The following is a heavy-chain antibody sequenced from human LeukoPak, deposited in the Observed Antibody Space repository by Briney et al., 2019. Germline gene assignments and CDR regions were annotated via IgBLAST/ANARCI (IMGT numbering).Heavy chain of an antibody. Sequence: ASVKVSCKASGYTFTSYDINWVRQAPGQGLEWVGWMNPNSGNTGYAQKFQGRVTMTRDTSISTVYMELSSLTSEDTAVYYCARGRFRWELEIRDFDYWGQGTLVTVSS. CDR3: ARGRFRWELEIRDFDY. J-gene: IGHJ4*02. V-gene: IGHV1-8*01. D-gene: IGHD1-26*01. CDR2: MNPNSGNT. CDR1: GYTFTSYD.